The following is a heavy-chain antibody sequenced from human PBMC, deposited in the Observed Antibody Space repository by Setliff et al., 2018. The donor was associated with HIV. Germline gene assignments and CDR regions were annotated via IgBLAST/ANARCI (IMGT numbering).Heavy chain of an antibody. J-gene: IGHJ4*01. CDR1: GFTFSSYA. Sequence: PGGSLRLSCAASGFTFSSYAMAWVRQAPGKGPEWISFIYSGSSSAVFADSVKGRFTISRDNSRNTLFLQMNSLRAEDTAVYYCAKEPSSCSAPRPSLCGYFDSWGQGTQVTVSS. CDR2: IYSGSSSA. V-gene: IGHV3-23*03. CDR3: AKEPSSCSAPRPSLCGYFDS. D-gene: IGHD2-21*01.